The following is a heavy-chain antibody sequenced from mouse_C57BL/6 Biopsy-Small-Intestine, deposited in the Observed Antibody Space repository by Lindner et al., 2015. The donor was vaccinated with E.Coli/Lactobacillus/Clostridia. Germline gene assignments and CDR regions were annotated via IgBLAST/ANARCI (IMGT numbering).Heavy chain of an antibody. V-gene: IGHV10-1*01. Sequence: VQLQESGGGLVQPKGSLKLSCVASGFSFNTYAMNWVRQAPGKGLEWVARIRSKSNNYATYYADSVKDRFIISRDDSESMLYLQMNNLKAEDTAMYYCVRTVSFDVWGTGTTVTVSS. J-gene: IGHJ1*03. CDR2: IRSKSNNYAT. CDR1: GFSFNTYA. CDR3: VRTVSFDV.